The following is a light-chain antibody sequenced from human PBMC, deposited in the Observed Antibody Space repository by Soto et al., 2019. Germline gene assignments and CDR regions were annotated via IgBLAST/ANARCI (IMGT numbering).Light chain of an antibody. Sequence: QSALTQPPSVSGSPGQSVTISCTGTSRDVGSYNRVAWYQQPPGTAPKLMIYEVSNRPSGVPDRFSGSKSGNTASLTISGLQAEDEADYYCNSYTSSDTYVFGTGTKVTVL. CDR2: EVS. J-gene: IGLJ1*01. CDR3: NSYTSSDTYV. V-gene: IGLV2-18*02. CDR1: SRDVGSYNR.